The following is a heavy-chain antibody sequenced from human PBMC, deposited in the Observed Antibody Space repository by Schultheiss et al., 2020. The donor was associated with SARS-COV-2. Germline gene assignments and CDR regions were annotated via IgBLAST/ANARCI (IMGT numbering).Heavy chain of an antibody. D-gene: IGHD3-10*01. CDR2: MYYSGSS. Sequence: ESLKISCAVYGGSFSAYYWNWIRQPPGKGLEWIGYMYYSGSSNYNPSLKSRVTISVDTSKNQFSLKLTSVTAADTAVYYCARGTTYGSSPWLDPWGQGTLITVSS. V-gene: IGHV4-59*01. J-gene: IGHJ5*02. CDR1: GGSFSAYY. CDR3: ARGTTYGSSPWLDP.